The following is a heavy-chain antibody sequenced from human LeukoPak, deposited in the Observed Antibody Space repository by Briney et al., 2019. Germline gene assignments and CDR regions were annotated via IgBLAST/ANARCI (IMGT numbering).Heavy chain of an antibody. Sequence: ASVRVSCKASGGTFISHAINWVRQAPGQGLEWMGWISADSGNTRYAQKFQGRVTMTTDTSTTTVYMELRTLTSDDTALYYCARDYCASRGYSEDCFDPWGQGTLVTVSS. CDR2: ISADSGNT. V-gene: IGHV1-18*01. D-gene: IGHD3-22*01. CDR3: ARDYCASRGYSEDCFDP. CDR1: GGTFISHA. J-gene: IGHJ5*02.